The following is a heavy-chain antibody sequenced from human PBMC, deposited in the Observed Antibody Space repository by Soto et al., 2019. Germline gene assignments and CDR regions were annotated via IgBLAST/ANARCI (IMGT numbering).Heavy chain of an antibody. Sequence: QVQLVQSGAEVKKPGSSVKVSCKASGGTFSSYTFSWVRQAPGQGLEWMGGIVPLFGTTNDAKIFQGRVTISSDESTSTVYMELSSLRSEDSAMYYCARDGDVTSTRTRGALDILGQGTVITVSS. D-gene: IGHD2-2*01. CDR3: ARDGDVTSTRTRGALDI. J-gene: IGHJ3*02. CDR1: GGTFSSYT. CDR2: IVPLFGTT. V-gene: IGHV1-69*01.